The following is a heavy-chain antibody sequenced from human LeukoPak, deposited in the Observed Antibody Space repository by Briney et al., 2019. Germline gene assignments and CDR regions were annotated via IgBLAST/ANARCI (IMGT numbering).Heavy chain of an antibody. V-gene: IGHV3-30*03. CDR2: ISPDGSNE. D-gene: IGHD3-10*01. Sequence: GGSLRLSCAASGFSFSTYGVHWVRQAPGKGLEWVALISPDGSNEYYADSVKGRSTISRDNSKNTVYLQMNSLRADDTSVYYCARDSSYSFDYWGQGTLVTVSS. CDR1: GFSFSTYG. CDR3: ARDSSYSFDY. J-gene: IGHJ4*02.